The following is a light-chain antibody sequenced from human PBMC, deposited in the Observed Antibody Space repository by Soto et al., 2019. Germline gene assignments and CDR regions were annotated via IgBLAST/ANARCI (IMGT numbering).Light chain of an antibody. Sequence: QSALTQPASVSGSPGQSLTISCTGTSSDVGSSNFVSWYQQHPGKAPKLIIYEGSRRPSGVSGRFSGSKSGNAASLTISGLQAEDEAEYYCCSFPGSSIFYVFGTGTKLTVL. J-gene: IGLJ1*01. CDR3: CSFPGSSIFYV. V-gene: IGLV2-23*01. CDR2: EGS. CDR1: SSDVGSSNF.